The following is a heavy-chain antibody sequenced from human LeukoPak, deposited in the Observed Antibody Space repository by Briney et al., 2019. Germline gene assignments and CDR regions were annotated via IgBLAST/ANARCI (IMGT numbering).Heavy chain of an antibody. CDR3: AKARRPYSSGWYAFDY. CDR1: GFTFSSYA. J-gene: IGHJ4*02. D-gene: IGHD6-19*01. Sequence: PGGSLRLSCAASGFTFSSYAMSWVRQAPGKGLEWVSAISGSGGSTYYADSVKGRFTISRDNSKNTLYLQMNSLRADDTAVYYFAKARRPYSSGWYAFDYWGQGTLVTVSS. V-gene: IGHV3-23*01. CDR2: ISGSGGST.